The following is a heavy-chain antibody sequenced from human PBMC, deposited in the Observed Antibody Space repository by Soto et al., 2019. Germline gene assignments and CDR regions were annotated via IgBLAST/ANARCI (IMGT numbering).Heavy chain of an antibody. CDR1: GLSFDGYA. CDR2: ISWNSGNI. Sequence: EVQLVESGGGLVQPGRSLRLSCAASGLSFDGYAMNWVRQPPGKGLEWVSGISWNSGNIDYADSVKGRFTISRDNAKKSLYLQMNRLRAEDTALYYCVKASTYSSSQGWFDPWVKGTMVNVST. CDR3: VKASTYSSSQGWFDP. D-gene: IGHD6-6*01. V-gene: IGHV3-9*01. J-gene: IGHJ5*02.